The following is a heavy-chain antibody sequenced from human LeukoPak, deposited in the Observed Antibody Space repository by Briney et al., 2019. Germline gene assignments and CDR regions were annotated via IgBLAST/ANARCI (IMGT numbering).Heavy chain of an antibody. CDR1: GFTLSSYA. Sequence: GGSLRLSCAASGFTLSSYAMSWDRPAPGKGLEWVSAISGSGGSTYYADSVKGRLTISRDNSKNTLYLQMNSLRAEDTAVYYCAKGATYYYGSGSSHFDYWGKGTLVTVSS. J-gene: IGHJ4*02. D-gene: IGHD3-10*01. CDR2: ISGSGGST. CDR3: AKGATYYYGSGSSHFDY. V-gene: IGHV3-23*01.